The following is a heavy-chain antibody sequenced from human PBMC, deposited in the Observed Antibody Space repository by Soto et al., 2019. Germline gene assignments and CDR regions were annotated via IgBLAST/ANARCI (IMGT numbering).Heavy chain of an antibody. CDR1: GFTFDDYT. D-gene: IGHD6-6*01. J-gene: IGHJ6*02. V-gene: IGHV3-43*01. CDR2: ISWDGGST. Sequence: GGSLRLSCAASGFTFDDYTMHWVRQAPGKGLEWVSLISWDGGSTYYADSVKGRFTISRDNSKNSLYLQMNSLRTEDTALYYCAKDMDYSSSGVYYYYGMDVWGQGTTVTVSS. CDR3: AKDMDYSSSGVYYYYGMDV.